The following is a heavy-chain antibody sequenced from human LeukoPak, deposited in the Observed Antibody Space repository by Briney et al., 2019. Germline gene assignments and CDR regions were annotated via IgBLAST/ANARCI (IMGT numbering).Heavy chain of an antibody. V-gene: IGHV3-30*02. CDR3: ARFATTLTSG. CDR2: VRFDETFK. J-gene: IGHJ4*02. CDR1: GFTFSTSG. D-gene: IGHD4-17*01. Sequence: GGSLRLSCAASGFTFSTSGMHWVRQTPGQGLEWVAFVRFDETFKYYADSVKGRFTISRDNSRNTVFLQMSSLRLEDTAVYYCARFATTLTSGWGQGTLVIVSS.